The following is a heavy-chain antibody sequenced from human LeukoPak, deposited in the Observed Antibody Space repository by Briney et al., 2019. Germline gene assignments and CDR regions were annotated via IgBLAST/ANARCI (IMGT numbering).Heavy chain of an antibody. CDR1: GFTFSSYS. D-gene: IGHD2-2*01. CDR2: ISSSSSTI. J-gene: IGHJ3*02. CDR3: ARAYIVVVPAAHFDI. Sequence: GGSLRLSCAASGFTFSSYSMNWVRQAPGKGLEWVSYISSSSSTIYYADSVKGRFTISRDNAKNSLYLQMNSLRAEDTAVYYCARAYIVVVPAAHFDIWGQGTMVTVSS. V-gene: IGHV3-48*04.